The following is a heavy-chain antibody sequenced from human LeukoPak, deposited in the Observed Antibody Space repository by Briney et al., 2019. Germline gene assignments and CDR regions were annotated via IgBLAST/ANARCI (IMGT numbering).Heavy chain of an antibody. CDR2: IYYSGST. CDR1: GGSISSCY. D-gene: IGHD3-22*01. V-gene: IGHV4-59*01. J-gene: IGHJ4*02. CDR3: ARERGYDSSGYYFDY. Sequence: PSETLSLTCTVSGGSISSCYWSWIRQPPGKGLEWIGYIYYSGSTNYNPSLKSRVTISVDTSKNQFSLKLSSVTAADTAVYYCARERGYDSSGYYFDYWGQGTLVTVSS.